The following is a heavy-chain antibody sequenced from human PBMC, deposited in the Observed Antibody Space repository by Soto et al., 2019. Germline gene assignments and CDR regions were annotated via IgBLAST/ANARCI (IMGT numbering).Heavy chain of an antibody. V-gene: IGHV4-59*08. CDR2: IYYSGNT. Sequence: PSETLSLTCTVSGGSISSYYWSWLRQPPGKGLEWIGYIYYSGNTKYNPSLESRVTISIDASKNQVSLNLRSVTAADTAVYYCAKQGGKYGIITFDPWGQGTLVTVSS. CDR1: GGSISSYY. J-gene: IGHJ5*02. D-gene: IGHD3-10*01. CDR3: AKQGGKYGIITFDP.